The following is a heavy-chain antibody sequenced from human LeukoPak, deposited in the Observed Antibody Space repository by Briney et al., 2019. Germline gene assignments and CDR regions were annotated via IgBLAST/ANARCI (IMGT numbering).Heavy chain of an antibody. J-gene: IGHJ6*03. CDR3: ALPAKGAFFYYYMQV. CDR1: AYTSPNYG. V-gene: IGHV1-18*01. CDR2: ISTYNGNT. Sequence: ASVKVSCKASAYTSPNYGITWVRQAPGRGLEWMGWISTYNGNTQYAQKFQGRVTMTTDTPTKTVYMELSNLRSNDTAVYYCALPAKGAFFYYYMQVWAEGTTVTVSS. D-gene: IGHD2-2*01.